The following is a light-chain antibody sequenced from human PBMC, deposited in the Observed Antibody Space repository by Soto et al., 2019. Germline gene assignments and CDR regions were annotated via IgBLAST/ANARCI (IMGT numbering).Light chain of an antibody. V-gene: IGLV2-8*01. J-gene: IGLJ1*01. CDR3: SSYTGSNNLKV. CDR2: EVS. Sequence: QSVLTQPPSASGSPGQSVTISCTGTSSDVGGYNYVSWYQQHPGKAPKLMIYEVSKRPSGVPDRFSGSKSGNTASLTVSGLQAEDEADYYYSSYTGSNNLKVVGTGTNVTVL. CDR1: SSDVGGYNY.